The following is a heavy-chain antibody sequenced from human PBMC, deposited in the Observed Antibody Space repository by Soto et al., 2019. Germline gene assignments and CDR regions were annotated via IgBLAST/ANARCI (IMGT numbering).Heavy chain of an antibody. V-gene: IGHV3-30-3*01. D-gene: IGHD5-18*01. CDR3: ARDVDTAMGPALGY. CDR2: ISYDGSNK. J-gene: IGHJ4*02. Sequence: GGSLRLSCAASGFTFSSYAMHWVRQAPGKGLEWVAVISYDGSNKYYADSVKGRFTISRDNSKNTLYLQMNSLRAEDTAVYYCARDVDTAMGPALGYWGQRTLVTVSS. CDR1: GFTFSSYA.